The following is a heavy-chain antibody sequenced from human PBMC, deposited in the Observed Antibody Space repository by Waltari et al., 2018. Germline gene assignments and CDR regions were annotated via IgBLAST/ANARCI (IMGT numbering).Heavy chain of an antibody. Sequence: EVQLVESGGGLVQPGGCLRLSCAASGFTFSSYWMILVRQAPGKGLEWVANIKQDGSEKYYVDSVKGRFTISRDNAKNSLYLQMNSLRAEDTAVYYCARGEYQLLSSYFDYWGQGTLVTVSS. D-gene: IGHD2-2*01. J-gene: IGHJ4*02. CDR2: IKQDGSEK. CDR1: GFTFSSYW. CDR3: ARGEYQLLSSYFDY. V-gene: IGHV3-7*01.